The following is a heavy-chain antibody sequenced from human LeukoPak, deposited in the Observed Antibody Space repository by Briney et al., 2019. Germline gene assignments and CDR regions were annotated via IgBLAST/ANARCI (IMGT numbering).Heavy chain of an antibody. CDR3: VSPKYSSAWFFDY. Sequence: GGSLSLSCAASGFTFSSYAMSWVRQAPGRGLEWVSAISGSGGSTYYADSVKGRFTISRDNSKNTLYLQMNSLRAEDTAVYYCVSPKYSSAWFFDYWGQGTLVTVSS. D-gene: IGHD6-19*01. CDR2: ISGSGGST. J-gene: IGHJ4*02. V-gene: IGHV3-23*01. CDR1: GFTFSSYA.